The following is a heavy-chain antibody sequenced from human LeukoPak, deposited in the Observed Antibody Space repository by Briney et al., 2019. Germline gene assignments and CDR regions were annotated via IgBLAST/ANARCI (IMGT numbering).Heavy chain of an antibody. CDR2: ISSSSGNI. CDR1: GFTVSSYS. CDR3: AREAGNPARFDY. Sequence: GGSLRLSCAASGFTVSSYSINWVRQAPGKGLEWVSSISSSSGNIYNSDSVKGRFTISRDNAKNSLYLQMNSLRAEDTAVYYCAREAGNPARFDYWGRGALVTVSS. D-gene: IGHD6-25*01. V-gene: IGHV3-21*01. J-gene: IGHJ4*02.